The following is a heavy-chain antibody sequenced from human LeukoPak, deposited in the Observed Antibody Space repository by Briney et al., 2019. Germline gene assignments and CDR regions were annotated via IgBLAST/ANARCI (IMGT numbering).Heavy chain of an antibody. Sequence: PGGSLRLSCAASELTLSSNYMSWIRQAPGRGLEWVSFIYSGGSTYYADSARGRFIISRDNSKNTLYLQMNSLRAEDTAVYYCARRAGSYSHSYDYWGQGTLVTVSS. CDR1: ELTLSSNY. J-gene: IGHJ4*02. D-gene: IGHD2-15*01. CDR2: IYSGGST. CDR3: ARRAGSYSHSYDY. V-gene: IGHV3-53*01.